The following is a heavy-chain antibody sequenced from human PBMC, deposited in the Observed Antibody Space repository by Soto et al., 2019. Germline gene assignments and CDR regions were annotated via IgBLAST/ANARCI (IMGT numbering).Heavy chain of an antibody. Sequence: SETLSLTCTVSGGSISSYYWSWIRQPPGKGLEWIGYIYYSGSTNYNPSLKSRVTISVDTSKNQFSLKLSSVTAADTAVYYCASGFFYDILTGYMRDYWGQGTLVTVSP. D-gene: IGHD3-9*01. CDR2: IYYSGST. J-gene: IGHJ4*02. V-gene: IGHV4-59*01. CDR3: ASGFFYDILTGYMRDY. CDR1: GGSISSYY.